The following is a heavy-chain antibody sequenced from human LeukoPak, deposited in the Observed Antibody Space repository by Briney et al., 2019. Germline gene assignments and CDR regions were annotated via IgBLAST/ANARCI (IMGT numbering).Heavy chain of an antibody. V-gene: IGHV1-69*01. D-gene: IGHD3-3*01. J-gene: IGHJ4*02. CDR1: GGTFSSYA. Sequence: SVKASCKASGGTFSSYAISWVRQAPGQGLEWMGGIIPIFGTANYAQKFQGRVTITADESRSTAYMELSSLRSEDTAVYYCARASVTIFGVVITLDYWGQGTLVTVSS. CDR2: IIPIFGTA. CDR3: ARASVTIFGVVITLDY.